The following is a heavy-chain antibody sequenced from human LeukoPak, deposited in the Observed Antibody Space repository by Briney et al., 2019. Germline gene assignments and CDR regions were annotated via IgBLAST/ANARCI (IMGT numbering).Heavy chain of an antibody. CDR1: GFTFSSYG. CDR3: AKESGSYGLDAFDI. D-gene: IGHD1-26*01. Sequence: GGSLRLSCAASGFTFSSYGMHWVRQAPGKGLEWVAVIWYDGSNKYCADSVKGRFTISRDDSKNTLYLQMNSLRAEDTAVYYCAKESGSYGLDAFDIWGQGTMVTVSS. CDR2: IWYDGSNK. V-gene: IGHV3-33*06. J-gene: IGHJ3*02.